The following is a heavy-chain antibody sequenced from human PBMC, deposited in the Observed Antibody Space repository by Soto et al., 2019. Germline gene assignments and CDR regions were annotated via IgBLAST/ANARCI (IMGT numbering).Heavy chain of an antibody. CDR2: IYYSGST. V-gene: IGHV4-39*01. CDR1: GGSISSSSYY. J-gene: IGHJ3*02. Sequence: QLQLQESGPGLVKPSETLSLTCTVSGGSISSSSYYWGWIRQPPGKGLEWIGSIYYSGSTYYNPSLKSRVTISVDTSKNQFSLKLSSVTAADTAVYYCARRDNGDPGAFDIWGQGTMVTVSS. D-gene: IGHD4-17*01. CDR3: ARRDNGDPGAFDI.